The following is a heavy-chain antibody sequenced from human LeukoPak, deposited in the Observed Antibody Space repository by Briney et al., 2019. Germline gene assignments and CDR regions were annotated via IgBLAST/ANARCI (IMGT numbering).Heavy chain of an antibody. Sequence: GGSLRLSCSASGFTFSSYAMHWVRQAPGKGLEYVSAISSNGGSTYYADSVKGRFTISRDNSKNTPYLQMNSLRAEDTAVYYCVKDVNTVTISYFDYWGQGTLVTVSS. D-gene: IGHD4-17*01. V-gene: IGHV3-64D*06. CDR1: GFTFSSYA. CDR3: VKDVNTVTISYFDY. CDR2: ISSNGGST. J-gene: IGHJ4*02.